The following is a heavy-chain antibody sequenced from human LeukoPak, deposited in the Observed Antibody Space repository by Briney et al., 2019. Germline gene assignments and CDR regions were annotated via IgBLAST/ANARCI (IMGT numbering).Heavy chain of an antibody. V-gene: IGHV3-53*01. CDR2: IYTTGNT. CDR3: ARRAGDYSHPYDY. J-gene: IGHJ4*02. Sequence: PGGSLRLSCTVSGLTVSSNSMSWVRQAPGKGLEWVSFIYTTGNTHNSDSVKGRFTISRDSSKNTLYLQMNSLRAEDTAVYYCARRAGDYSHPYDYWGQGTLVTVSS. CDR1: GLTVSSNS. D-gene: IGHD3-22*01.